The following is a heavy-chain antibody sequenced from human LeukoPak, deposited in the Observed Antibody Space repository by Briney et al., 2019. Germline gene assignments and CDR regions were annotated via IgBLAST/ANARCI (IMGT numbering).Heavy chain of an antibody. CDR3: ARDPYSGYGRFDY. V-gene: IGHV4-38-2*02. Sequence: SETLSLTCNVSGSSIIRGYYWGWIRQPPGMGLEWIGTIYYSGSTNLNPSFKSRVTLSVDTSKNQFSLKLNSVTAADTAVYYCARDPYSGYGRFDYWGQGTLVTVSS. CDR1: GSSIIRGYY. D-gene: IGHD5-12*01. CDR2: IYYSGST. J-gene: IGHJ4*02.